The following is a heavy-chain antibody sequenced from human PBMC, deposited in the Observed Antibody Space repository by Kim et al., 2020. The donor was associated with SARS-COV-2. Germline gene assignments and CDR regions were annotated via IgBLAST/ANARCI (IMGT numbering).Heavy chain of an antibody. D-gene: IGHD3-22*01. CDR1: GFTFDDYA. CDR2: INWNSGDI. V-gene: IGHV3-9*01. Sequence: GGSLRLSCAASGFTFDDYAMHWVRQAPGKGLEWVSGINWNSGDIGYADSVKGRFTISRDNAKNSLYFEMNSLRAEDTALYYCAKSFGTDSYYPFHIGGRGTMVSVSS. CDR3: AKSFGTDSYYPFHI. J-gene: IGHJ3*02.